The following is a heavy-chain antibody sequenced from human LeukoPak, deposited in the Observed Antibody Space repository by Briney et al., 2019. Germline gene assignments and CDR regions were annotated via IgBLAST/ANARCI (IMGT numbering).Heavy chain of an antibody. CDR2: ISWDGGST. CDR1: GFTFDDYA. J-gene: IGHJ6*03. Sequence: GGCLRLSCAASGFTFDDYAMHWVRQAPGKGLEWVSLISWDGGSTYYADSVKGRFTISRDNSKNSLYLQMNSLRAEDTALYYCAKGLYGSGSYYLDVWGKGTTVTVSS. V-gene: IGHV3-43D*04. D-gene: IGHD3-10*01. CDR3: AKGLYGSGSYYLDV.